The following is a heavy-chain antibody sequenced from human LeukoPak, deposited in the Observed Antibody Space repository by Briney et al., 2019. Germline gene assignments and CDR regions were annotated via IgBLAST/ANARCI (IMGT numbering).Heavy chain of an antibody. CDR2: IYYSGST. CDR1: GGYISSYY. V-gene: IGHV4-59*12. Sequence: SETLSLTCTVSGGYISSYYWSWIRQPPGKGLEWIGYIYYSGSTNYNPSLKSRVTISVDTSKNQFSLKLSSVTAADTAVYYCASGVGYDFWSGYSFDYWGQGTLVTVSS. J-gene: IGHJ4*02. CDR3: ASGVGYDFWSGYSFDY. D-gene: IGHD3-3*01.